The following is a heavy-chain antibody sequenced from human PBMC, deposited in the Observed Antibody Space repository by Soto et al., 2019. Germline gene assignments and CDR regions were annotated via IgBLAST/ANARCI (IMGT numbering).Heavy chain of an antibody. Sequence: GASVKVSCKASGYTFTSYYMHWVRQAPGQGLEWMGIINPSGGSTSYAQKFQGRVTMTRNTSISTAYMELSSLRSEDTAVYYCARANTTVVTRAPTYYHYPMDVRREPTTVTVS. J-gene: IGHJ6*02. CDR1: GYTFTSYY. D-gene: IGHD2-21*02. CDR3: ARANTTVVTRAPTYYHYPMDV. CDR2: INPSGGST. V-gene: IGHV1-46*01.